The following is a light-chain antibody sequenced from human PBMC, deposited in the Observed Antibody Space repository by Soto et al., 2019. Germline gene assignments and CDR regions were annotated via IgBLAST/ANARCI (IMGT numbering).Light chain of an antibody. CDR2: GAS. V-gene: IGKV3-15*01. CDR3: QQYNNGLWT. Sequence: EIVMTQSPATLSESPGERATLSCRASQNISSNLAWYQQKPGQAHRLLIDGASTRATGIPDRFSGSGSGTEFTLTISSLQSEDFADYYCQQYNNGLWTFGKGTKVEIK. J-gene: IGKJ1*01. CDR1: QNISSN.